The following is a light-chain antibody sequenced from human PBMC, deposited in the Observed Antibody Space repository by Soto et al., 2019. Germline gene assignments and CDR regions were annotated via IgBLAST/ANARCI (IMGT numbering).Light chain of an antibody. J-gene: IGLJ1*01. V-gene: IGLV2-14*03. CDR2: DVT. Sequence: QSALTQPASVSGSPGQSITISCTGTSNDVGGDGYVSWYQQYPGKAPKLMIYDVTNRPSGVSIRVSGSKSGNTASLTISGLQAEDEADYSCSAHTVRSTGVFGTGTKVTVL. CDR3: SAHTVRSTGV. CDR1: SNDVGGDGY.